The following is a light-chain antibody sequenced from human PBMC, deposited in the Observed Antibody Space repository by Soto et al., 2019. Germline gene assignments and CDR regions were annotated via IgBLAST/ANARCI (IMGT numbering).Light chain of an antibody. V-gene: IGKV1-5*01. CDR1: QNIRNG. CDR2: DAS. Sequence: GDSVTITCRASQNIRNGLAWYQQKPGKAPNPLIYDASSLKSGVPARFSGSGSGTEFPLTISSLKPDDFATYDCQQYNTYSTFGQGTRLEIK. CDR3: QQYNTYST. J-gene: IGKJ5*01.